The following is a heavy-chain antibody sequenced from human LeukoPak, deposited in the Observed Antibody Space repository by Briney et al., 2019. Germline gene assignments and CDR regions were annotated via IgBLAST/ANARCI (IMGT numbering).Heavy chain of an antibody. CDR2: ISYDGSNK. D-gene: IGHD6-13*01. CDR1: GFTFSSYA. CDR3: ARAQGYSSSWYPSLEY. J-gene: IGHJ4*02. Sequence: GGSLRLSCEASGFTFSSYAMHWVRQAPGKGLEWVAVISYDGSNKYYADSVKGRFTISRDNSKNTLYLQMNSLRAEDTAVYYCARAQGYSSSWYPSLEYWGQGTLVTVSS. V-gene: IGHV3-30*04.